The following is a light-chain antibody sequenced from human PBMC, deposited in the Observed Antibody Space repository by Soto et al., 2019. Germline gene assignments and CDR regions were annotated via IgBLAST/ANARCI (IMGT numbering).Light chain of an antibody. CDR1: QSVSSSY. CDR3: QQYGSSSFT. CDR2: GAS. V-gene: IGKV3-20*01. J-gene: IGKJ3*01. Sequence: EIVLTQSPGTLSLSPGERATLSCRASQSVSSSYLAWYQQQPGQAPRLLIYGASSRATVIPGRFSGRESGTDFTLTISRLEPEDFAVYYCQQYGSSSFTFGPGTKVDIK.